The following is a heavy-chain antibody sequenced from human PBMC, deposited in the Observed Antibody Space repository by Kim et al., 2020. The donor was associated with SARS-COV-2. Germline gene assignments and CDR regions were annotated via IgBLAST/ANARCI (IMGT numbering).Heavy chain of an antibody. D-gene: IGHD3-22*01. J-gene: IGHJ3*02. CDR3: ANTYYYDSSGYRDAFDI. CDR2: ISGSGGST. CDR1: GFTFSSYA. Sequence: GGSLRLSCAASGFTFSSYAMSWVRQAPGKGLEWVSAISGSGGSTYYADSVKGRFTISRDNSKNTLYLQMNSLRAEDTAVYYCANTYYYDSSGYRDAFDIWGQGTMVTVSS. V-gene: IGHV3-23*01.